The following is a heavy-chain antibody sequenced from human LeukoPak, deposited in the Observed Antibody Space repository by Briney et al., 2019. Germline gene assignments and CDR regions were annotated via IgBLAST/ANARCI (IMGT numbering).Heavy chain of an antibody. V-gene: IGHV4-31*03. J-gene: IGHJ4*02. CDR3: ARGVGKYYYDSSGYFLYYFDY. Sequence: SQTLSLTCTVSGGSISSGGYYWSWIRQHLGKGLEWIGYIYYSGSTYYNPSLKSRVTISVDTSKNQFSLKLSSVTAADTAVYYCARGVGKYYYDSSGYFLYYFDYWGQGTLVTVSS. CDR2: IYYSGST. D-gene: IGHD3-22*01. CDR1: GGSISSGGYY.